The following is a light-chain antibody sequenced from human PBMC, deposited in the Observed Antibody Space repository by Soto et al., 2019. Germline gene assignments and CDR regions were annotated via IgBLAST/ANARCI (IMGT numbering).Light chain of an antibody. V-gene: IGLV2-14*01. CDR1: SSDVGGYNY. CDR2: EVS. J-gene: IGLJ1*01. Sequence: SVSGSPGQSITISCTGTSSDVGGYNYVSWYEQYPGKAPKLLISEVSNRPSGVSNRFSGSKSGNTASLTISGLQAEDEANYFCISYTDFSGPYVFGTGTKVTVL. CDR3: ISYTDFSGPYV.